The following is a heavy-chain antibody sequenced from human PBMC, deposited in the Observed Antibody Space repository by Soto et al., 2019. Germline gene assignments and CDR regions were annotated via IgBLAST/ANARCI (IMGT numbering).Heavy chain of an antibody. Sequence: PSETLSLTCTVSRESMSTYYWSWVRQPPGKGLEWVSAISGSGGSTYYADSVKGRFTISRDNSKNTLYLQMNSLRAEDTAVYYCAKDTSKTYYDSSGYQHWGQGTLVTVSS. D-gene: IGHD3-22*01. CDR2: ISGSGGST. CDR1: RESMSTYY. J-gene: IGHJ1*01. CDR3: AKDTSKTYYDSSGYQH. V-gene: IGHV3-23*01.